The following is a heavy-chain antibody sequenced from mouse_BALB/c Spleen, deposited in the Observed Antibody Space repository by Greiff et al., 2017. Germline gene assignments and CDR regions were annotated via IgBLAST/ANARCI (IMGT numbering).Heavy chain of an antibody. D-gene: IGHD1-2*01. J-gene: IGHJ2*01. V-gene: IGHV14-4*02. Sequence: EVQLVESGAELVRPGASVKLSCTASGFNIKDYYMHWVKQRPEQGLEWIGWIDPENGDTEYAPKFQGKATMTADTSSNTAYLQLSSLTSEDTAVYYCPITTATYYFDYWGQGTTLTVSS. CDR3: PITTATYYFDY. CDR1: GFNIKDYY. CDR2: IDPENGDT.